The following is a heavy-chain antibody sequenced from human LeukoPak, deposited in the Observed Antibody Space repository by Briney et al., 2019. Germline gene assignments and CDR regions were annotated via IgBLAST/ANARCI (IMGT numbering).Heavy chain of an antibody. CDR1: GFTFSTYG. V-gene: IGHV3-30*02. D-gene: IGHD6-19*01. Sequence: GGSLRLSCAASGFTFSTYGMHWVRQAPGKGLEWVAFIRYDGSNDYYADSVRGRFSISRDNSKNTLYLQMSSLTPEDTAVYYCAKGNSRGYSSGSIPFDYWGQGTLVTVSS. CDR2: IRYDGSND. J-gene: IGHJ4*02. CDR3: AKGNSRGYSSGSIPFDY.